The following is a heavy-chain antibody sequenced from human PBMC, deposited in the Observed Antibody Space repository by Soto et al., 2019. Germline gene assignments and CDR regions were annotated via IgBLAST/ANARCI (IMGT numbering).Heavy chain of an antibody. CDR3: AREVAAAGNFYMDV. Sequence: VGPMRLSCAASGFNFSDYYMSWIRQAQGKGLEWVSYISSSGSTIYYADSVKGRFTISRDNAKNSLYLQMNSLRAEDTAVYYCAREVAAAGNFYMDVWGKGTTVTVSS. D-gene: IGHD6-13*01. CDR1: GFNFSDYY. CDR2: ISSSGSTI. V-gene: IGHV3-11*01. J-gene: IGHJ6*03.